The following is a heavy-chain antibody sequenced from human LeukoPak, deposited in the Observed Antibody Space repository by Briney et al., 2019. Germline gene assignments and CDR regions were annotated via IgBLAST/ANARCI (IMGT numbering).Heavy chain of an antibody. J-gene: IGHJ4*02. CDR1: GFTFSSYG. Sequence: GALRLSCAASGFTFSSYGMSWVRQAPGKGLEWVSSISDSGGNTYYADSVKGRFTISRDNSQNTLYLHMNSLRAEDTAVYYCAKDQTAAVGQLDYWGQGTVVTVSS. D-gene: IGHD6-13*01. CDR3: AKDQTAAVGQLDY. V-gene: IGHV3-23*01. CDR2: ISDSGGNT.